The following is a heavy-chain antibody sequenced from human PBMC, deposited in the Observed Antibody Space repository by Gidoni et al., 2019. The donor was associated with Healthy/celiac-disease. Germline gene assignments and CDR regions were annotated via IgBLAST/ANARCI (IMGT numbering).Heavy chain of an antibody. Sequence: EVQLVESGGGLVKPGGSLRLSCAASGFTFSSYSMNWVRQAPGKGLEWVSSISSSSSYIYYADSVKGRFTISRDNAKNSLYLQMNSLRAEDTAVYYCATTFVDCTNGVCRKMNYMDVWGKGTTVTVSS. J-gene: IGHJ6*03. CDR2: ISSSSSYI. CDR3: ATTFVDCTNGVCRKMNYMDV. V-gene: IGHV3-21*01. CDR1: GFTFSSYS. D-gene: IGHD2-8*01.